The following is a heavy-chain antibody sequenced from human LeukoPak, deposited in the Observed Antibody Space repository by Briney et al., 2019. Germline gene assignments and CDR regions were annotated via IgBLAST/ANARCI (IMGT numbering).Heavy chain of an antibody. V-gene: IGHV4-59*01. D-gene: IGHD3-10*01. Sequence: SETLSLTCNVSGGSISSYYWSWIRQPPGKGLEWIGYIYDSENTNYNPSLKSRVTISADTSKNQFSLKLSSVTAADTAVYYCARGPSETSGNYYNGDCWGQGSLVTVSS. CDR1: GGSISSYY. CDR3: ARGPSETSGNYYNGDC. J-gene: IGHJ4*02. CDR2: IYDSENT.